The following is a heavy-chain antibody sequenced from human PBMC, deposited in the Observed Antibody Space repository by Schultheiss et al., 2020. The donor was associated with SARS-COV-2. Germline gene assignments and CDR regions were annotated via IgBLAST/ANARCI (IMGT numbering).Heavy chain of an antibody. CDR2: IKSKTDGGTT. Sequence: GGSLRLSCAASGFTVSSNYMSWVRQAPGKGLEWVGRIKSKTDGGTTDYAAPVKGRFTISRDDSKNTLYLQMNSLRAEDTAVYYCARANQLLYDYYYYGMDVWGQGTTVTVAS. CDR3: ARANQLLYDYYYYGMDV. V-gene: IGHV3-15*01. CDR1: GFTVSSNY. J-gene: IGHJ6*02. D-gene: IGHD2-2*02.